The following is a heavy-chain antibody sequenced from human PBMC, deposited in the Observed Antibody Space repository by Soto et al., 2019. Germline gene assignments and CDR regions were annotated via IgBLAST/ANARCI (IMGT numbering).Heavy chain of an antibody. J-gene: IGHJ6*02. Sequence: ESLKISCKASGYRFTTYWIAWVRQMPGKGLEWMGVIYPGESDTRYSSSFQGPVTISADRSISIAYLQWSSLKASDTVMYYCARVSRRRALGIAAGYYYYDMDVWGQGITVTVSS. D-gene: IGHD2-21*01. CDR1: GYRFTTYW. CDR3: ARVSRRRALGIAAGYYYYDMDV. V-gene: IGHV5-51*01. CDR2: IYPGESDT.